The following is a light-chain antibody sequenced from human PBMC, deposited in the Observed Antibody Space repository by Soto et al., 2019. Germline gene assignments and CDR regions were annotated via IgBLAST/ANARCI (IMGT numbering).Light chain of an antibody. CDR1: SSNIGKNY. J-gene: IGLJ1*01. CDR2: DNN. V-gene: IGLV1-51*01. CDR3: GTWDNSLSAYV. Sequence: QSVLTQPPSVFAAPGQKVTISCSGSSSNIGKNYVSWYQQFPGTAPKLLIYDNNKRPSGIPDRFSGSKSGTSATLGITGLQTGDEADYYCGTWDNSLSAYVFGTGTKVTVL.